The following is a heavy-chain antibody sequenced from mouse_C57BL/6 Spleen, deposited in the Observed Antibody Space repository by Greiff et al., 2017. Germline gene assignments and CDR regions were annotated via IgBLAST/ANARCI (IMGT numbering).Heavy chain of an antibody. CDR1: GYAFSSSW. Sequence: QVQLQQSGPELVKPGASVKISCKASGYAFSSSWMNWVKQRPGKGLEWIGRIYPGDGDTNYNGKFKGKATLTANKSSSTAYMQLSSLTSEDSAVYVCARDHDYDEYLDVWGTGTTVTVSS. CDR3: ARDHDYDEYLDV. D-gene: IGHD2-4*01. V-gene: IGHV1-82*01. CDR2: IYPGDGDT. J-gene: IGHJ1*03.